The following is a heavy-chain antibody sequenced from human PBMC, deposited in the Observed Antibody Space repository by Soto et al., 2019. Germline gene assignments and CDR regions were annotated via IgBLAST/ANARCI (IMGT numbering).Heavy chain of an antibody. Sequence: QVQLVQSGAEVKKPGASVKVSCKASGYTFTSYGISWVRQAPGQGLEWMGWISAYNGNTNYAQKPQGRVTMTTDTSKSTAYIELRSMRSDDTAVFYCARDSSIYSGYDSRPLYYYYGMDVWGQLTTVTVSS. CDR3: ARDSSIYSGYDSRPLYYYYGMDV. V-gene: IGHV1-18*04. CDR2: ISAYNGNT. CDR1: GYTFTSYG. J-gene: IGHJ6*02. D-gene: IGHD5-12*01.